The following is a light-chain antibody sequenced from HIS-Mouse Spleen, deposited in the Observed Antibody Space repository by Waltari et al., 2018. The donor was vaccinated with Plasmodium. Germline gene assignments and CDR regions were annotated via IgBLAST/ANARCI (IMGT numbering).Light chain of an antibody. J-gene: IGKJ2*01. V-gene: IGKV3-20*01. Sequence: DIVLTQSPGTLSLSPGERATLSCRASQSVSSSYLAWYQQKPGQAPRPLIYGASSRATGIPDRFSGSGSGTDFTLTISRLEPEDFAVYYCQQYGSSLYTFGQGTKLEIK. CDR3: QQYGSSLYT. CDR2: GAS. CDR1: QSVSSSY.